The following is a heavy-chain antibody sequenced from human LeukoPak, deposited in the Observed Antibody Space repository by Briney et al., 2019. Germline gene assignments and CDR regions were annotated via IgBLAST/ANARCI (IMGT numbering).Heavy chain of an antibody. CDR3: ARIVSSWPIDY. D-gene: IGHD6-13*01. V-gene: IGHV2-5*01. Sequence: SGPTPVKPTQTLTLTCTISGISLTTSAEGVGWIRQPPGKALEWLALIYWKDEKRYSPSLKSRLTITKDTSKNQVVLTMTNMDPVDTATYYCARIVSSWPIDYWGQGTLVTVSS. J-gene: IGHJ4*02. CDR2: IYWKDEK. CDR1: GISLTTSAEG.